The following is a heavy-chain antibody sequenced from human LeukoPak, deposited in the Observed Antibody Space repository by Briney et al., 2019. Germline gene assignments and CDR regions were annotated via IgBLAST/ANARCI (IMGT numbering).Heavy chain of an antibody. D-gene: IGHD3-22*01. V-gene: IGHV4-61*10. CDR1: GGSLSSGNYY. CDR3: ARMGETYYYDSSGYYYDY. CDR2: IYYSGST. Sequence: SETLSLTCTVSGGSLSSGNYYWSWIRQPAGKGLEWIGYIYYSGSTNYNPSLKSRVTISVDTSKNQFSLKLSSVTAADTAVYYCARMGETYYYDSSGYYYDYWGQGTLVTVSS. J-gene: IGHJ4*02.